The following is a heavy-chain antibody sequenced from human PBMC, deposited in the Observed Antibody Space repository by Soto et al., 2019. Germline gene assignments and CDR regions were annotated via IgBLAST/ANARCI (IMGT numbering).Heavy chain of an antibody. CDR1: GYSFPSYA. D-gene: IGHD6-13*01. Sequence: ASVKVSCKASGYSFPSYAMHWVRQAPGQRLEWMGWINAGNGNTKYSQKFQGRVTITRDTSASTAYMELSSLISGDTAVYYCARDVAAADYWGQGTLVTVSS. CDR3: ARDVAAADY. J-gene: IGHJ4*02. V-gene: IGHV1-3*01. CDR2: INAGNGNT.